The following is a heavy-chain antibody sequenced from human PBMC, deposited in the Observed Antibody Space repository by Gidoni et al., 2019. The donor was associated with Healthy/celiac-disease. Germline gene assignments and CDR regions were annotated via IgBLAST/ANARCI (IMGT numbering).Heavy chain of an antibody. V-gene: IGHV4-39*01. CDR2: IYYSGST. D-gene: IGHD3-3*01. J-gene: IGHJ6*02. Sequence: QLQLQESGPGLVKPSETLSLPCTVSGGSISSSRYSWGWIRQPPGKGLEWIGSIYYSGSTYYNPSLKSRVTISVDTSKNQFSLKLSSVTAADTAVYYCARLPLRHDFWSGETYGMDVWGQGTTVTVSS. CDR1: GGSISSSRYS. CDR3: ARLPLRHDFWSGETYGMDV.